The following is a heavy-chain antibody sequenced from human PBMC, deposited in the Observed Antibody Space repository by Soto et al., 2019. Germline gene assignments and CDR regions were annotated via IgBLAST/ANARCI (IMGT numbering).Heavy chain of an antibody. V-gene: IGHV1-69*18. J-gene: IGHJ4*02. CDR3: ARDGGFGELKY. CDR1: GDTFSGYP. D-gene: IGHD3-10*01. CDR2: IIPVFGTT. Sequence: QVQLVQSGAKLKKPGSSEKVSCKASGDTFSGYPINWVRQAPGEGLEWMGRIIPVFGTTNDAQRFEGRVTFTADESTNTAYMELRGLLSEDTAVYYCARDGGFGELKYWGPGTLVTVSS.